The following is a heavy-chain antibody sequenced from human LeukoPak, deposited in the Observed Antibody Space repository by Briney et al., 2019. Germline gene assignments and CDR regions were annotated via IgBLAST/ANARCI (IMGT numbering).Heavy chain of an antibody. Sequence: GGSLRLSCAASGFTFSSYWMSWVRQAPGKGLEWVANIKQDGSEKYYVDSVKGRFTISRDNAKNSLYLQMNSLRAEDTAVYYCARVMRGVVATAIYYYYGMDVWGQGTTVTVSS. J-gene: IGHJ6*02. V-gene: IGHV3-7*01. D-gene: IGHD2-21*02. CDR1: GFTFSSYW. CDR2: IKQDGSEK. CDR3: ARVMRGVVATAIYYYYGMDV.